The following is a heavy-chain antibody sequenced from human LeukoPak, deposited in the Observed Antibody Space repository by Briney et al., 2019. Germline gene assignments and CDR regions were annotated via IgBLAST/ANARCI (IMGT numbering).Heavy chain of an antibody. J-gene: IGHJ4*02. CDR3: AKGKRSGYYYVELDY. V-gene: IGHV3-9*01. CDR1: GFTFEDYA. CDR2: ISWNSGSI. Sequence: GRSLRLSCAASGFTFEDYAMHWVRQAPGKGLEWVSGISWNSGSIGYADSVKGRFTISRDNAKNSLYLQMNSLRAEDTALYYCAKGKRSGYYYVELDYWGQGTLVTVSS. D-gene: IGHD3-22*01.